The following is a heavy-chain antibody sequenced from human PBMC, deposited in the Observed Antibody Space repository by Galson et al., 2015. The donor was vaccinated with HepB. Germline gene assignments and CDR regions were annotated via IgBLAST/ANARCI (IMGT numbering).Heavy chain of an antibody. Sequence: ETLSLTCTVSGGSISSSSYYWGWIRQPPGKGLEWIGSVYYSGSTYYNPSLKSRVTISVDTSKNQSSLKLSSVTAADTAVYYCARRYYDFWSGYQKPDYWGQGTLVTVSS. CDR2: VYYSGST. CDR3: ARRYYDFWSGYQKPDY. CDR1: GGSISSSSYY. D-gene: IGHD3-3*01. V-gene: IGHV4-39*01. J-gene: IGHJ4*02.